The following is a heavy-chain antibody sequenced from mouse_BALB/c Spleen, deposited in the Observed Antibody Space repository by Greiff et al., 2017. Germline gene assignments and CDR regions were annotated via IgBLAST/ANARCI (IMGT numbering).Heavy chain of an antibody. CDR1: GFAFSSYD. D-gene: IGHD1-1*01. V-gene: IGHV5-12-1*01. CDR2: ISSGGGST. J-gene: IGHJ2*01. Sequence: EVQRVESGGGLVKPGGSLKLSCAASGFAFSSYDMSWVRQTPEKRLEWVAYISSGGGSTYYPDTVKGRFTISRDNAKNTLYLQMSSLKSEDTAMYYCARPYYGSSLYYFDYWGQGTTLTGSS. CDR3: ARPYYGSSLYYFDY.